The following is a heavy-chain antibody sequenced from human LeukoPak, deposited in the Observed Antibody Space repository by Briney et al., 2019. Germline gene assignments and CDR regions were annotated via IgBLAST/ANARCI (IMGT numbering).Heavy chain of an antibody. CDR2: IKQDGSAE. Sequence: GGSLRLFCAVSGFTISNYWMSWVRQAPGKGMEWVATIKQDGSAEFYVDSVKGRFTISRDSVKDSLYLQMNSLRDDDTAVYYCARDLFDYWGQGTMVTVSS. J-gene: IGHJ4*02. V-gene: IGHV3-7*01. CDR1: GFTISNYW. CDR3: ARDLFDY.